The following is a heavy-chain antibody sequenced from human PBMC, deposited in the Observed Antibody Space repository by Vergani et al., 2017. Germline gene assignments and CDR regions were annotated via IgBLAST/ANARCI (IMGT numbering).Heavy chain of an antibody. CDR2: IRSKAYGGTT. J-gene: IGHJ4*02. Sequence: EVQLVDSGGGLVQPGRSLRLSCTASGFPFGDYAMSWFRQAPGKGLEWVGFIRSKAYGGTTEYAASVKGRFTISIDDSKSIAYLQMNSLKTEDTAVYYCTRDPGYSSPTVPGFDYWGQGTLVTVSS. D-gene: IGHD6-13*01. V-gene: IGHV3-49*03. CDR3: TRDPGYSSPTVPGFDY. CDR1: GFPFGDYA.